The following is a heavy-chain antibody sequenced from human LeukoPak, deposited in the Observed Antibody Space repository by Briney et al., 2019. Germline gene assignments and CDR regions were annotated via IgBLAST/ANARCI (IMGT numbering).Heavy chain of an antibody. V-gene: IGHV1-69*05. Sequence: ASVKVSCKASGGTFSSYAISWVRQAPGQGLEWMGGIIPIFGTANYAQKFQGRVTITTDESTSTAYMELSSLRSEDTAVYYCARGGDYYDSSGYKNWFDPWGQGTLVTVSP. CDR1: GGTFSSYA. CDR2: IIPIFGTA. CDR3: ARGGDYYDSSGYKNWFDP. D-gene: IGHD3-22*01. J-gene: IGHJ5*02.